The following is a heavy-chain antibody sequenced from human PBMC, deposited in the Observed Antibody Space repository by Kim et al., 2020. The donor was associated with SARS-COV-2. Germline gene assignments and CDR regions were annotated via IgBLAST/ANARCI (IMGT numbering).Heavy chain of an antibody. V-gene: IGHV1-8*01. D-gene: IGHD6-19*01. CDR1: GYTFTSYD. CDR3: ASTLRSGWPYYYYYGMDV. Sequence: ASVKVSCKASGYTFTSYDINWVRQATGQGLEWMGWMNPNSGNTGYAQKFQGRVTMTRNTSISTAYMELSSLRSEDTAVYYCASTLRSGWPYYYYYGMDVWGQGTTVTVSS. J-gene: IGHJ6*02. CDR2: MNPNSGNT.